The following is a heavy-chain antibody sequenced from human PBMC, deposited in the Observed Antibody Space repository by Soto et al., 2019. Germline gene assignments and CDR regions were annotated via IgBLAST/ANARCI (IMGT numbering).Heavy chain of an antibody. Sequence: PGGSLRRSCSASGVTVTTLIMNSVRHAPGKGLEWVSSISSTTNYIYYGDSMKGRFTISRDNAKNSLYLEMNSLRAEDTAVYYCAKAPPKTYDSSGSDYWGQGP. J-gene: IGHJ4*02. D-gene: IGHD3-22*01. CDR2: ISSTTNYI. CDR3: AKAPPKTYDSSGSDY. V-gene: IGHV3-21*06. CDR1: GVTVTTLI.